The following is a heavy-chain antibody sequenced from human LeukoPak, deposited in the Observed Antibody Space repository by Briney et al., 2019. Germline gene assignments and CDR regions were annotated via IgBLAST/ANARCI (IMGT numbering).Heavy chain of an antibody. J-gene: IGHJ6*03. CDR3: ARGPYYYMDV. CDR1: GFTFSGHA. V-gene: IGHV3-23*01. CDR2: ISGSSGRT. Sequence: PGGSLRLSCAASGFTFSGHAMSWVRQAPVKGLEWVSAISGSSGRTYYADSVKGRFTISRDNSKNTLYLQMNSLRAEDTAVYYCARGPYYYMDVWGKGTTVTVSS.